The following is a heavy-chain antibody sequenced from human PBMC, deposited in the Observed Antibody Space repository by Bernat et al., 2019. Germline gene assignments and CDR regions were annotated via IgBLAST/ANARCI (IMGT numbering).Heavy chain of an antibody. V-gene: IGHV1-69*12. CDR2: IIPIFGTA. CDR1: GGTFSSYA. J-gene: IGHJ5*02. CDR3: ARDLPAIAAAHNWFDP. Sequence: QVQLVQSGAEVKKPGSSVKVSCKASGGTFSSYAISWVRQAPGQGLEWMGGIIPIFGTANYAQKFQGRVTITADESTSTAYMELSSLRSEDTAVYYCARDLPAIAAAHNWFDPWGQGTQVTVSS. D-gene: IGHD6-13*01.